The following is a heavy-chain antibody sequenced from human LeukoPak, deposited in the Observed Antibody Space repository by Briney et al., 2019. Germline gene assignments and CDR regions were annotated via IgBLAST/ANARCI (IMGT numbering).Heavy chain of an antibody. Sequence: SVKVSCKASGGTFSSYAISWVRQAPGQGLEWMGRIIPIFGTANYAQKFQGRVTITTDESTSTAYMELSSLRSEDTAVYYCALRIGADTPRPTPYYFDYWGQGTLVTVSS. J-gene: IGHJ4*02. CDR2: IIPIFGTA. V-gene: IGHV1-69*05. CDR1: GGTFSSYA. D-gene: IGHD2-15*01. CDR3: ALRIGADTPRPTPYYFDY.